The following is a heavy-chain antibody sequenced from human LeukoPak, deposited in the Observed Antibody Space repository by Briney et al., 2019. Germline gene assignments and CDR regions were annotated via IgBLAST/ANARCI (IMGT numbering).Heavy chain of an antibody. J-gene: IGHJ5*02. V-gene: IGHV1-46*01. CDR1: GYTFTSSX. CDR2: INPSVGTT. D-gene: IGHD1-26*01. Sequence: ASVKVSCKAXGYTFTSSXXXXXXXXPGQXXXXXXVINPSVGTTSYAQKFQGRVXMTRXTXXSTVSMELSSLRSEDTAVYYCARDHSGSQHWFDPWGQGTLVTVSS. CDR3: ARDHSGSQHWFDP.